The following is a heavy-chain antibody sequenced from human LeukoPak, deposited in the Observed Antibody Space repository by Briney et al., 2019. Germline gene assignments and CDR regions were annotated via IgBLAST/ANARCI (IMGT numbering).Heavy chain of an antibody. Sequence: GGSLRLSCAASGFTFSSYSMNWVRQAPGKGLEWISYISTSTTTIYYANSVKGRFTISRDNAKKSLYLQMNSLRVEDTGVYYCASWGEGALDNWGQGTLVTVSS. CDR1: GFTFSSYS. CDR3: ASWGEGALDN. CDR2: ISTSTTTI. V-gene: IGHV3-48*01. D-gene: IGHD1-26*01. J-gene: IGHJ4*02.